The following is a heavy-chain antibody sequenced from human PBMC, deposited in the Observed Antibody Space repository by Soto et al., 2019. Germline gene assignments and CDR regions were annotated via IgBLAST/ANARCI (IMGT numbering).Heavy chain of an antibody. CDR1: GFTFSSYD. CDR2: IGTAGDT. CDR3: ARRGDYGDFFYY. Sequence: EVQLVESGGGLVQPGGSLRLSCAASGFTFSSYDMHWVRQATGKGLEWVSAIGTAGDTYYPGSVKGRFSISRENAKNSLYLQMNSLRAGDTAVYYCARRGDYGDFFYYWGQGTLVTVSS. J-gene: IGHJ4*02. D-gene: IGHD4-17*01. V-gene: IGHV3-13*01.